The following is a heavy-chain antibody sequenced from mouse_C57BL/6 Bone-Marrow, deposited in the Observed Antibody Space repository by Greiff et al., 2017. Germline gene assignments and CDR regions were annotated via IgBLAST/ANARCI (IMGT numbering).Heavy chain of an antibody. J-gene: IGHJ3*01. V-gene: IGHV1-5*01. CDR3: TRRGNYYGSPAWFAY. Sequence: VQLQQSGTVLARPGASVKMSCKTSGYTFTSYWMHWVKQRPGQGLEWIGAIYPGNSDTSYNQKFTGKAKLTAVTSASTAYMELSSLTNEDSAVYYCTRRGNYYGSPAWFAYWGQGTLVTVSA. CDR1: GYTFTSYW. CDR2: IYPGNSDT. D-gene: IGHD1-1*01.